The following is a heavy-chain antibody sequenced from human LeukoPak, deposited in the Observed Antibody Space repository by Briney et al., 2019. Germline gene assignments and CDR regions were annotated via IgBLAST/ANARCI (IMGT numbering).Heavy chain of an antibody. D-gene: IGHD5-24*01. CDR3: ARDLTIGYFDY. CDR1: GFTVSSNY. J-gene: IGHJ4*02. Sequence: GGSLRLSCAASGFTVSSNYMSWVRQAPGKGLEWVSVIYSGGSTYYADSVKGRFTISRDNSKNTLYLQMNSLRAEDTAVYYCARDLTIGYFDYWGQGTLVTVSS. V-gene: IGHV3-66*01. CDR2: IYSGGST.